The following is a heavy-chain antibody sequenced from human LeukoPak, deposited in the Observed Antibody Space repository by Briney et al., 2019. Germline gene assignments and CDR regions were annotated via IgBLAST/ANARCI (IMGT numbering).Heavy chain of an antibody. D-gene: IGHD6-19*01. CDR3: ARAQQWLAPIDY. J-gene: IGHJ4*02. CDR2: INHSGST. CDR1: GGSFSGYY. Sequence: SETLSLTCAVYGGSFSGYYWSWIRQPPGKGQEWIGEINHSGSTNYNPSLKSRVTISVDTSKNQFSLKLSSVTAADTAVYYCARAQQWLAPIDYWGQGTLVTVSS. V-gene: IGHV4-34*01.